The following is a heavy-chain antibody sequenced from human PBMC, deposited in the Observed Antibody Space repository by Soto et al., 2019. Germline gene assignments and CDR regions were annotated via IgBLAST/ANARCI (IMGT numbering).Heavy chain of an antibody. CDR3: ARGDCSSTSCYGSDYYYYYYMDV. Sequence: ASVKVSCKASGYTFTSYDINWVRQATGQGLEWMGWMNPNSGNTGYAQKFQGRVTMTRNTSISTAYMELSSLRSEDTAVYYCARGDCSSTSCYGSDYYYYYYMDVWGKGTTVTVSS. CDR2: MNPNSGNT. J-gene: IGHJ6*03. D-gene: IGHD2-2*01. CDR1: GYTFTSYD. V-gene: IGHV1-8*01.